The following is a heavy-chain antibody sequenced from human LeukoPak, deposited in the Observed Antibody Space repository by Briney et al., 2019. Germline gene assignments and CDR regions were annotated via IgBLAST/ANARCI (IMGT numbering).Heavy chain of an antibody. J-gene: IGHJ5*02. D-gene: IGHD6-19*01. CDR2: IYYSGST. CDR3: ARDLRTYSSGPIYP. Sequence: NPSETLSLNCTVSGVSISSYYWSLIRQPPGQGRDWFGYIYYSGSTNYNPSLKSRVTISVDTSKNQFSLKLSSVTAADTAVYYCARDLRTYSSGPIYPWGQGTLVTVSS. CDR1: GVSISSYY. V-gene: IGHV4-59*01.